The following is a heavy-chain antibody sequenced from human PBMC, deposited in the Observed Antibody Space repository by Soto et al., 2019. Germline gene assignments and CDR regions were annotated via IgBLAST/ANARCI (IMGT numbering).Heavy chain of an antibody. J-gene: IGHJ4*02. CDR2: IYHSGST. Sequence: QLQLQESGSGLVKPSQTLSLTCAVSGGSISSGGYSWSWIRQPPGKGLEWIGYIYHSGSTYNNPSRKRRVTISVDRYKTQCSLKLSFVTAAGTAVYYCARGDGELDYWGQGTLVTVSS. CDR1: GGSISSGGYS. V-gene: IGHV4-30-2*01. D-gene: IGHD4-17*01. CDR3: ARGDGELDY.